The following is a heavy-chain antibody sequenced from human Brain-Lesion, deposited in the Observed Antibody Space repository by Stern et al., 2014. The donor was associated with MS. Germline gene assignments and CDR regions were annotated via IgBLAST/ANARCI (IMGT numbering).Heavy chain of an antibody. CDR1: GGSISSGGYY. CDR3: ARGRVVPGFQYYATDV. CDR2: IFNRGST. Sequence: QLQLQESGPGLVKPSQTLSLSCTVSGGSISSGGYYWSWIRQPAGKGLEWIGRIFNRGSTSYNPSLKSRVTISIDTSKNQFSLRLNSMTAADTAVYYCARGRVVPGFQYYATDVWGQGTTVIVSS. J-gene: IGHJ6*02. V-gene: IGHV4-61*02. D-gene: IGHD2-2*01.